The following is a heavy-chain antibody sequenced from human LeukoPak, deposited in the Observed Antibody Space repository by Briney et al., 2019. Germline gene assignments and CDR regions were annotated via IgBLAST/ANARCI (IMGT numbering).Heavy chain of an antibody. CDR2: IYYSGST. CDR3: ARTSHPHGSSWLFDY. V-gene: IGHV4-59*01. J-gene: IGHJ4*02. D-gene: IGHD6-13*01. CDR1: GGSISSYY. Sequence: SETLSLTCTVPGGSISSYYWSWIRQPPGKGLEWIGYIYYSGSTNYNPSLKSRVTISVDTSKNQFSLKLSSVTAADTAVYYCARTSHPHGSSWLFDYWGQGTLVTVSS.